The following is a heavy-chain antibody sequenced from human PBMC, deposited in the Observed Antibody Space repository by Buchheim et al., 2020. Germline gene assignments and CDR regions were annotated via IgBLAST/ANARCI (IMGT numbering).Heavy chain of an antibody. CDR2: INHSGST. D-gene: IGHD6-13*01. CDR3: ARGMAAAGTFTWFDP. Sequence: QVQLQQWGAGLLKPSETLSLTCAVYGGSFSGYYWSWIRQPPGKGLEWIGEINHSGSTNYNPSLKSRVTISVDTSKNQFSLKLSSVTAADTAVYYCARGMAAAGTFTWFDPWGQGTL. J-gene: IGHJ5*02. V-gene: IGHV4-34*01. CDR1: GGSFSGYY.